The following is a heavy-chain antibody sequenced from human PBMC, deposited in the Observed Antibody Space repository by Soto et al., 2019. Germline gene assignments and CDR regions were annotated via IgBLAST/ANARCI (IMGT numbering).Heavy chain of an antibody. CDR2: ISYDGSNK. CDR3: ARDVLGYCSGGSCYELGAFDI. V-gene: IGHV3-30-3*01. CDR1: GFTFSSYA. J-gene: IGHJ3*02. D-gene: IGHD2-15*01. Sequence: GGSLRLSCAASGFTFSSYAMHWVRQAPGKGLEWVAVISYDGSNKYYADSVKGRFTISRDNSKNTLYLQMNSLRAEDTAVYYCARDVLGYCSGGSCYELGAFDIWGQGTMVTVSS.